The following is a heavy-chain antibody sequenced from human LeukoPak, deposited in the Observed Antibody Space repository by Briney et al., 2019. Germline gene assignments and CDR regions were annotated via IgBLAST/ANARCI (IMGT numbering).Heavy chain of an antibody. CDR2: IYYSGST. CDR1: GGSISSSSYY. D-gene: IGHD6-19*01. CDR3: ARVPDQWDGSGWYRTLDY. V-gene: IGHV4-39*07. J-gene: IGHJ4*02. Sequence: SETLSLTCTVSGGSISSSSYYWGWIRQPPGKGLEWIGSIYYSGSTYYNPSLKSRVTISVDTSKNQFSLKLSSVTAADTAVYYCARVPDQWDGSGWYRTLDYWGQGTLVTVSS.